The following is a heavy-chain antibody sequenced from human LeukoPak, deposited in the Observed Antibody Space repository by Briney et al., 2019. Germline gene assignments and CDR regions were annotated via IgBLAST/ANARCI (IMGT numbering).Heavy chain of an antibody. D-gene: IGHD3-22*01. CDR2: IYYSGST. CDR1: GGSINSYY. CDR3: ARSLIYYYYDTSRDASDI. Sequence: SETLSLTCTVSGGSINSYYWNWIRQPPGKGLEWIGFIYYSGSTNYNPSLKSRVTISVDTSKNQFSLQLSSVTAADTALYYCARSLIYYYYDTSRDASDIWGQGTMVTVSS. J-gene: IGHJ3*02. V-gene: IGHV4-59*01.